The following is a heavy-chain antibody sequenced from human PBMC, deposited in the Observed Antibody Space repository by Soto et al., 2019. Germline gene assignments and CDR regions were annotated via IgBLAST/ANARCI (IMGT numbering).Heavy chain of an antibody. V-gene: IGHV4-34*01. CDR1: GGSFSGYY. D-gene: IGHD6-19*01. Sequence: SETLSLTCAVYGGSFSGYYWSWIRQPPGKGLEWIGEINHSGSTNYNPSLKSRVTISVDTSKNQFSLKLSSVTAADTAVYYCARFGLVRVTYYYYGMDVWGQGTTVT. CDR2: INHSGST. CDR3: ARFGLVRVTYYYYGMDV. J-gene: IGHJ6*02.